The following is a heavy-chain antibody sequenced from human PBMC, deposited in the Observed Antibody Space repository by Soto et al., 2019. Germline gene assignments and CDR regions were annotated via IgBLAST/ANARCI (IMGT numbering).Heavy chain of an antibody. J-gene: IGHJ6*02. CDR3: AKDRRVRDGMDV. Sequence: QVQLVESGGGVVQPGRSLRLSCAASGFTFSNYAVHWVRQAPGKGLEWVALISYDGSNTYYAYSVKGRFTISRDNSENTLYLQMISLRAEDTAMYYCAKDRRVRDGMDVWGQGTTVIVSS. CDR1: GFTFSNYA. D-gene: IGHD3-10*01. CDR2: ISYDGSNT. V-gene: IGHV3-30*18.